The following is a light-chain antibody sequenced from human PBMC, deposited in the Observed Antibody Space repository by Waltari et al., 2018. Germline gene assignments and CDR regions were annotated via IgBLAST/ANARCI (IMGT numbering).Light chain of an antibody. J-gene: IGLJ1*01. CDR3: CSYAGGSYV. CDR1: SSDVGGYKY. Sequence: QSALTQPRSVSGSPGQSVTISCAGTSSDVGGYKYVSWYQHHPGKAPKLRISDVTQRPSGVPGRFSGSKSGTTASLTISGLQAEDEAEYYCCSYAGGSYVFGTGTKVTVL. V-gene: IGLV2-11*01. CDR2: DVT.